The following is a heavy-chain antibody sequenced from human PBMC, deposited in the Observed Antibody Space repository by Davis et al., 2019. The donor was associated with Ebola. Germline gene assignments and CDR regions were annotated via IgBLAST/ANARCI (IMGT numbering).Heavy chain of an antibody. V-gene: IGHV3-23*03. CDR1: GFTFSSYA. J-gene: IGHJ4*02. CDR2: IYSGGST. Sequence: GESLKISCAASGFTFSSYAMSWVRQAPGKGLEWVSVIYSGGSTYYPDSVKGRFTISRDNSKNTLYLQMSSLRPEDTAVYYCAKVMTSYDSSGYYLSIDYWGQGTLVTVSS. CDR3: AKVMTSYDSSGYYLSIDY. D-gene: IGHD3-22*01.